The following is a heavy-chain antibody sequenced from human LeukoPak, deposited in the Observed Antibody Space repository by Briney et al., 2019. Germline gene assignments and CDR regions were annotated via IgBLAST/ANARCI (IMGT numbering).Heavy chain of an antibody. Sequence: GGSLRLSCAASGFTFSSYNMNWVRQAPGKGLEWVSSITSGSSYIYYADSVKGRFTISRDNAKNSLYLQMNSLRAEDTAVYYCARGDRFFAVYYFDYWGQGTLVTVSS. J-gene: IGHJ4*02. CDR3: ARGDRFFAVYYFDY. D-gene: IGHD3-3*01. CDR2: ITSGSSYI. V-gene: IGHV3-21*01. CDR1: GFTFSSYN.